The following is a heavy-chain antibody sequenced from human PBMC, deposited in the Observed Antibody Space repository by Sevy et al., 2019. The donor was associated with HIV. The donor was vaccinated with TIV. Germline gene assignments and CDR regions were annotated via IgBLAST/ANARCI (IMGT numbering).Heavy chain of an antibody. CDR2: ISYDGSNK. CDR1: GFTFSSYA. CDR3: AREGSRYCSGGSCDSRAYFQH. D-gene: IGHD2-15*01. V-gene: IGHV3-30-3*01. Sequence: GGSLRLSCAASGFTFSSYAMHWVRQAPGKGLEWVAVISYDGSNKYYADAVKGRLTNSIHKSKNTLYLQMNSLGAEDRAVYYCAREGSRYCSGGSCDSRAYFQHWGQGTLVTVSS. J-gene: IGHJ1*01.